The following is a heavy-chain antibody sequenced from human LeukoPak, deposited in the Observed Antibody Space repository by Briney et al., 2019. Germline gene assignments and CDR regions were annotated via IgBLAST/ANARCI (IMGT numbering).Heavy chain of an antibody. CDR2: IRYDGNNK. J-gene: IGHJ4*02. CDR3: ARAFDY. CDR1: GFTFSSYG. V-gene: IGHV3-30*02. Sequence: WGSLRLSCAASGFTFSSYGMHWVRQAPGKGLEWVAFIRYDGNNKYYADSVKGRFTISRDNSKSTLYLQMNTLRPEDTAVYYCARAFDYWGQGTLVTVSS.